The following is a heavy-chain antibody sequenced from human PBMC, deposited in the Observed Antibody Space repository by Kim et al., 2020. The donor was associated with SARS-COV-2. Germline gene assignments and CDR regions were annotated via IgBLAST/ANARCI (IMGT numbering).Heavy chain of an antibody. CDR1: GFTLSSYV. J-gene: IGHJ3*01. Sequence: GGSLRLSCAASGFTLSSYVMSWVRQAPGKGLEWVANIKHDASDKYYVYSVKVRGTISRDNAKNSLSLQMDCLRAKDTAADFCSRADRRSARDRGVKAAF. CDR3: SRADRRSARDRGVKAAF. CDR2: IKHDASDK. V-gene: IGHV3-7*03. D-gene: IGHD3-10*01.